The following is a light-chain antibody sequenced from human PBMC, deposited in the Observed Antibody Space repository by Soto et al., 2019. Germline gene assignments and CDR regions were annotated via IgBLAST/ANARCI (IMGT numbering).Light chain of an antibody. CDR2: DVS. V-gene: IGLV2-14*02. J-gene: IGLJ1*01. CDR3: SSFTSSTTYV. CDR1: SSDVGSHDL. Sequence: QSALTQPASVAGSPGQSIAISCTGTSSDVGSHDLVSWYQQHPGKVPQLIIYDVSSRPSGVSNRFSGSKSGNTASLTISGLQEEYEADYSCSSFTSSTTYVFGTGTTVTVL.